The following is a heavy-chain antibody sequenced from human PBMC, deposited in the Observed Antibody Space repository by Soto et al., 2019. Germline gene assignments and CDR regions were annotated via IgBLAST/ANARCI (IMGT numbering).Heavy chain of an antibody. CDR2: IYRGGTI. J-gene: IGHJ2*01. V-gene: IGHV3-53*01. Sequence: EVRLVESGGGLIQPGGSLTVSCAASGFSVSDNYMSWVRQPPGKGLEWVSVIYRGGTIFYADSVKGRFIISRDRSKNTMYLQMNTLRGEDTATYYWARVSCSGGGCYPGWYYELWGRGTVVTVSS. CDR1: GFSVSDNY. D-gene: IGHD2-15*01. CDR3: ARVSCSGGGCYPGWYYEL.